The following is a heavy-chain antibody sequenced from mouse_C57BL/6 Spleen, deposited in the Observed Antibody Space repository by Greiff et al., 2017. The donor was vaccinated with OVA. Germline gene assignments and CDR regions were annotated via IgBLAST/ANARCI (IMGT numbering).Heavy chain of an antibody. Sequence: EVMLVESEGGLVQPGSSMKLSCTASGFTFSDYSMAWVRQVPEKGLEWVANINYDGSSTYYLDSLKNRFIISSDNAKNLLYMQMRSLKSEDTDTYYCSSDYVGSFDDWGKGTTLTVSS. J-gene: IGHJ2*01. V-gene: IGHV5-16*01. D-gene: IGHD1-1*02. CDR1: GFTFSDYS. CDR3: SSDYVGSFDD. CDR2: INYDGSST.